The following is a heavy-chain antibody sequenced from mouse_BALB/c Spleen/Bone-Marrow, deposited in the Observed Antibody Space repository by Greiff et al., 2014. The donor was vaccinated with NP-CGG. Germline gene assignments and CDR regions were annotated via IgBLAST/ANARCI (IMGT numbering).Heavy chain of an antibody. CDR3: ARYYYGSNYFDY. Sequence: VHVKQSGAELVKPGASVKLSCTASGFNIKDTYMHWVKQRPEQGLEWIGRIDPANGNTKYDPKFQGKATITADTSSNTAYLQLSSLTSEDTAVYYCARYYYGSNYFDYWGQGTTLTVSS. CDR2: IDPANGNT. V-gene: IGHV14-3*02. CDR1: GFNIKDTY. J-gene: IGHJ2*01. D-gene: IGHD1-1*01.